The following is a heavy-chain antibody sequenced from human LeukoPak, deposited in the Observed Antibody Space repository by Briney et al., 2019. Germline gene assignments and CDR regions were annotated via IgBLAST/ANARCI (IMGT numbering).Heavy chain of an antibody. D-gene: IGHD6-19*01. CDR2: ISATGTT. CDR3: ARVPIAVAGTFAFDI. CDR1: GGSISSYH. J-gene: IGHJ3*02. V-gene: IGHV4-4*07. Sequence: PSETLSLTCTVSGGSISSYHWSWIRQPAGKGLEWIGRISATGTTKYNPSLKSRVTMSVDTSKNHFSLKLRSVTAADTAVYYCARVPIAVAGTFAFDIWGQGTMVTVSS.